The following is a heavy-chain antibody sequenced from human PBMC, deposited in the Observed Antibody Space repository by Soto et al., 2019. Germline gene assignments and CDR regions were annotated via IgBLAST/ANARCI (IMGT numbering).Heavy chain of an antibody. CDR3: AREGGESSDGLYYLDS. V-gene: IGHV4-30-4*01. D-gene: IGHD3-16*01. CDR1: GGSTSSDNY. CDR2: IYYSGNT. Sequence: SETLSLTCTVSGGSTSSDNYWSWIRQPPGKGLEWIGHIYYSGNTDYNPSLKSRLAISIDTSKNQFSLKLSSVTAADTAVYFCAREGGESSDGLYYLDSWGKGSLVTVSS. J-gene: IGHJ4*02.